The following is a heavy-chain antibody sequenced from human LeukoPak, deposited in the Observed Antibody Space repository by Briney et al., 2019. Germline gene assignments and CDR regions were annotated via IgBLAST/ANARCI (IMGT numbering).Heavy chain of an antibody. CDR1: GFTFSSYW. D-gene: IGHD6-13*01. CDR2: ISYDGSNK. CDR3: ARDPIGSRWPYYFDY. J-gene: IGHJ4*02. Sequence: GGSLRLSCAASGFTFSSYWMHWVRQAPGKGLEWVAVISYDGSNKYYADSVKGRFTISRDNSKNTLYLQMNSLRAEDTAVYYCARDPIGSRWPYYFDYWGQGSLVTVSS. V-gene: IGHV3-30*03.